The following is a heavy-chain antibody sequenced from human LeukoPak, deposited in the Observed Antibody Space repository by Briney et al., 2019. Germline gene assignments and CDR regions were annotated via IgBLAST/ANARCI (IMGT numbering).Heavy chain of an antibody. J-gene: IGHJ4*02. Sequence: SETLSLTCTVSRGSMNNYYWTWIRQPPGKGLEWIGYVYYSGSTSYNPSLKSRVTISVDRSKNEFSLKLSSVTAADAAVYYCARGSCGINNCYNPLDFWGQGTLVTVSS. D-gene: IGHD2-2*01. CDR3: ARGSCGINNCYNPLDF. CDR2: VYYSGST. V-gene: IGHV4-59*01. CDR1: RGSMNNYY.